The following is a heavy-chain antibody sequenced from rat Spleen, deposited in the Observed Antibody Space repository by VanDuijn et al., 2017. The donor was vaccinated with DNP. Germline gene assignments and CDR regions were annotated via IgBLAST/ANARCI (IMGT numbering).Heavy chain of an antibody. V-gene: IGHV5-31*01. CDR2: ITSSGGST. CDR3: ARVNNNLDYGLDA. Sequence: EVQLVESGGDLVQPGRSLKLSCVASGFTFNNYWMTWIRQVPGKGLEWVASITSSGGSTYYPDSVKGRFTISRDNAKNTLSLRMNSLRSEDTATYYCARVNNNLDYGLDAWGQGTSVTVSS. D-gene: IGHD1-10*01. J-gene: IGHJ4*01. CDR1: GFTFNNYW.